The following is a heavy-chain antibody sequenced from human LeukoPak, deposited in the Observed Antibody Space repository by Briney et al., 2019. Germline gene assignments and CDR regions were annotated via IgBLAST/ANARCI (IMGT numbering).Heavy chain of an antibody. Sequence: SQTLSLACTVSGGSISSGDCYWSWIRQPPGKGREWIGYIYYSGSTYYNPSLKSRVTISVDTSKNQFSLKLSSVTAADTAVYYCARVLTQDRTGTISDATDYWGQGTLVTVSS. CDR2: IYYSGST. J-gene: IGHJ4*02. D-gene: IGHD1-1*01. V-gene: IGHV4-30-4*08. CDR1: GGSISSGDCY. CDR3: ARVLTQDRTGTISDATDY.